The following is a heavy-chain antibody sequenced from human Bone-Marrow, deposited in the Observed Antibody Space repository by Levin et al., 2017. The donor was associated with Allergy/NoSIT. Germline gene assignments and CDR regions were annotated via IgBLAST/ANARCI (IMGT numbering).Heavy chain of an antibody. V-gene: IGHV4-59*01. CDR3: ARDRQNSWFYT. CDR2: VSYSGST. Sequence: MASETLSLTCTVSGGSISGYYWSWIRQPPGKGLEWIGYVSYSGSTNYNPSLKSRVTISVDTSKNQFSLNLDSVTAADTAIYYCARDRQNSWFYTWGQGTLVTVSS. J-gene: IGHJ5*02. D-gene: IGHD4-11*01. CDR1: GGSISGYY.